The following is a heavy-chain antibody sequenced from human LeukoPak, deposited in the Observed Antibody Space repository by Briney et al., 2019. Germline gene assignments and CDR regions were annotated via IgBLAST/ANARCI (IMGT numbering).Heavy chain of an antibody. J-gene: IGHJ5*02. CDR2: ISVYNGNT. Sequence: ASVKVSCKASGYTFTSYGISWVRRAPGQGLEWMGWISVYNGNTNYAQKFQGRVTMTTDTSTSTAYMELRSLRSDDTAVYYCARDGFRYFGSGSYYVGSWFDPWGQGTLVTVSS. V-gene: IGHV1-18*01. CDR1: GYTFTSYG. CDR3: ARDGFRYFGSGSYYVGSWFDP. D-gene: IGHD3-10*01.